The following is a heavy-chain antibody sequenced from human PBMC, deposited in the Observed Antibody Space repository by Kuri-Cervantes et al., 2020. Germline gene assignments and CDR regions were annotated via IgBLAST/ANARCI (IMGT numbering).Heavy chain of an antibody. CDR3: ARETAATGYPFDY. J-gene: IGHJ4*02. CDR1: GGSISSGDYY. Sequence: SETLSLTCTVSGGSISSGDYYWSWIRQPPGKGLEWIGYVYYSGSTYYNPSLKSRVTISVDTSKNQFSLNLSSVTAADTAVYYCARETAATGYPFDYWGQGVLVTVSS. D-gene: IGHD6-13*01. CDR2: VYYSGST. V-gene: IGHV4-30-4*02.